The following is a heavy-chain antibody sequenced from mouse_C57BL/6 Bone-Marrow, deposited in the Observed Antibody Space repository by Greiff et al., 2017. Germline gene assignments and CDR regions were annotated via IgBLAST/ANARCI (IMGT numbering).Heavy chain of an antibody. V-gene: IGHV1-50*01. CDR3: ARDNYYYGSSPAWFAY. Sequence: VQLQQPGAELVKPGASVKLSCKASGYTFTSYWMQWVKQRPGQGLEWIGEIDPSDSYTNYNQKFKGKATLTVDTSSSTAYMQLSSLTSEDSAVYYGARDNYYYGSSPAWFAYWGQGTLVTVSA. CDR1: GYTFTSYW. D-gene: IGHD1-1*01. J-gene: IGHJ3*01. CDR2: IDPSDSYT.